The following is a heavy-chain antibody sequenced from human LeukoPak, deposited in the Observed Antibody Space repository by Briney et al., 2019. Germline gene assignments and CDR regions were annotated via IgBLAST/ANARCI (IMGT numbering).Heavy chain of an antibody. CDR3: ARFAAGGSYYYYMDV. CDR2: IGTSSTTI. CDR1: GFTFSSYT. Sequence: GGSPRLSCAASGFTFSSYTMNWVRQPPGKGLEWDSNIGTSSTTIYYADSVKGRFTISRDNAKNSLYLQMNSLRADDTAVYYCARFAAGGSYYYYMDVWGKGTTVTVSS. D-gene: IGHD6-25*01. V-gene: IGHV3-48*01. J-gene: IGHJ6*03.